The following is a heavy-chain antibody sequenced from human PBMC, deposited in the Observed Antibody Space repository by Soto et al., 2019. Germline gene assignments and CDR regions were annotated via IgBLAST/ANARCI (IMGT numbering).Heavy chain of an antibody. CDR3: ARELIDPLEWNYQGFYYMDV. D-gene: IGHD3-3*01. CDR1: GGSFSGYY. CDR2: INHSGST. Sequence: SETLSLTCAVYGGSFSGYYWSWIRQPPGKGLEWIGEINHSGSTNYNPSLKSRVTISVDTSKNQFSLKLSSVTAADTAVYYCARELIDPLEWNYQGFYYMDVWGKGTTVTVSS. V-gene: IGHV4-34*01. J-gene: IGHJ6*03.